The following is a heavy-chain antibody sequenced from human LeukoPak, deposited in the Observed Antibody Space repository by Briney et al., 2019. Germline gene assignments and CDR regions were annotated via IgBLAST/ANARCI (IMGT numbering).Heavy chain of an antibody. Sequence: SVKVSCKVSGGTFSSYAISWVRQAPGQGLEWMGRIIPIFGTANYAQKFQGRVTITTDESTSTAYMELSSLRSEDTAVYYCASSRIVGASNFDYWGQGTLVTVSS. J-gene: IGHJ4*02. D-gene: IGHD1-26*01. CDR1: GGTFSSYA. CDR2: IIPIFGTA. CDR3: ASSRIVGASNFDY. V-gene: IGHV1-69*05.